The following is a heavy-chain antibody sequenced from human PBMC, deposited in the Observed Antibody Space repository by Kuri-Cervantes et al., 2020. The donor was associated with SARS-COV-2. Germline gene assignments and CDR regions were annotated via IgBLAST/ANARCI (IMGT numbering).Heavy chain of an antibody. Sequence: SETLSLTCAVYGGSFSGYYWSWIRQPPGKGLEWIGEINHSGSTNYNPSLKSRVTISVDTSKNQFSLKLSSVTAADTAVYYCARRSRKGYAFDIWGQGTRVT. J-gene: IGHJ3*02. CDR1: GGSFSGYY. V-gene: IGHV4-34*01. CDR2: INHSGST. CDR3: ARRSRKGYAFDI.